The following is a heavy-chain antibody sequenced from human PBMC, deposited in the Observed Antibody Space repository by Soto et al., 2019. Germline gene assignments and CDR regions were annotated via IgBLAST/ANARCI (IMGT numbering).Heavy chain of an antibody. CDR1: GYTFTGYY. V-gene: IGHV1-2*04. CDR3: ARGVSLRGFSGYDLKGYGGHESTIDV. J-gene: IGHJ6*02. Sequence: QVQLVQSGAEVKKAGASVKVSCKASGYTFTGYYMHWVRQAPGQGLEWMGWINPNSGGTNYAQKFQGWVTMSRDTSIRTAYMALSRLRSDATALYYWARGVSLRGFSGYDLKGYGGHESTIDVWGQGTTVTVSS. D-gene: IGHD5-12*01. CDR2: INPNSGGT.